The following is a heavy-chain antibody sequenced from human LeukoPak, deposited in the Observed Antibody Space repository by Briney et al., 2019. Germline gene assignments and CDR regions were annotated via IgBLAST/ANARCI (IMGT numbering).Heavy chain of an antibody. J-gene: IGHJ4*02. CDR2: IDAGNGDT. CDR3: ARGSTSDWPLDH. V-gene: IGHV1-3*01. CDR1: GYTFSDYA. Sequence: ASVKVSCKASGYTFSDYAMHWVRQAPGQRVEWMGWIDAGNGDTRCSQKFQGRVTITRDTSASTAYIELRSLRSEDTAMYYCARGSTSDWPLDHWGQETLVTISS. D-gene: IGHD2-2*01.